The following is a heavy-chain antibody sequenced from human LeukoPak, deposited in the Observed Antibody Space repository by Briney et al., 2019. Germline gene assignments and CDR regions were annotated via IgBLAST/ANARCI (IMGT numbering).Heavy chain of an antibody. CDR3: ATQRVPYSSGWSNFDY. D-gene: IGHD6-19*01. CDR1: GFTFSSYA. CDR2: ISGSGGST. J-gene: IGHJ4*02. V-gene: IGHV3-23*01. Sequence: GGSLGLSCAASGFTFSSYAMSWVRQAPGKGLEWVSAISGSGGSTYYADSVKGRFTISRDNSKNTLYLQMNSLRAEDTAVYYCATQRVPYSSGWSNFDYWGQGTLVTVSS.